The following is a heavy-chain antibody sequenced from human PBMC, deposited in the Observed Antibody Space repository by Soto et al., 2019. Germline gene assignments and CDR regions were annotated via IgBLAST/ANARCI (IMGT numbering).Heavy chain of an antibody. V-gene: IGHV4-30-2*01. D-gene: IGHD4-4*01. CDR3: ARGMTTVTTLAY. CDR1: GGSISSGGYS. J-gene: IGHJ4*02. Sequence: QLQLQESGSGLVKPSQTLSLTCAVSGGSISSGGYSWSWIRQPPGKGLEWIGHLYHSGSTYYNPSPQSRVTISVDRSKKQFSLTLSSVTAADTAVYYCARGMTTVTTLAYWGQGTLVTVSS. CDR2: LYHSGST.